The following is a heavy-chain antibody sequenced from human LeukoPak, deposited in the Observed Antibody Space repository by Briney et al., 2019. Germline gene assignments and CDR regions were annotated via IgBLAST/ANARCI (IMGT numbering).Heavy chain of an antibody. CDR3: ARDRETWHFDF. V-gene: IGHV3-33*01. Sequence: GGSLRLSCAASAFTFSSFGMHWVRQAPGKGLEWVAVIWYDGSNKYYADSVEGRFTISRDNSKNTLYLQMNSLRAEDTAVYYCARDRETWHFDFWGQGTLVTVSS. J-gene: IGHJ4*02. CDR2: IWYDGSNK. CDR1: AFTFSSFG.